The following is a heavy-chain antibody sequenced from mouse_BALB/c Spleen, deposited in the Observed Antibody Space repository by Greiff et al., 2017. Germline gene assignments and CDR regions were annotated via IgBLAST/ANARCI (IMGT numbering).Heavy chain of an antibody. Sequence: VQLYQSGAELVRPGTSVKVSCKASGYAFTNYLIAWVKQRPGQGLEWIGVINPGSGGTNYNEKFKGKATLTADKSSSTAYMQLSSLTSDDSAVYFCARSGDYDGAWFAYWGQGTLVTVSA. J-gene: IGHJ3*01. CDR2: INPGSGGT. D-gene: IGHD2-4*01. CDR3: ARSGDYDGAWFAY. V-gene: IGHV1-54*01. CDR1: GYAFTNYL.